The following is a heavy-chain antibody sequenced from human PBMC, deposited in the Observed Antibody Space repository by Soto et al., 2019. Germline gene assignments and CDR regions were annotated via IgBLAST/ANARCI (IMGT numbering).Heavy chain of an antibody. D-gene: IGHD1-1*01. Sequence: GGSLRLSCVASGFTFSSYWMHWVRRTPGQGLVWVSHTDSDGSFTTYADSVKGRFTISRDNAKSTLFLQMNSLRAEDTAVYYCVRHDFGLGLHYWGLGTLVTVSS. CDR2: TDSDGSFT. CDR3: VRHDFGLGLHY. V-gene: IGHV3-74*01. CDR1: GFTFSSYW. J-gene: IGHJ4*02.